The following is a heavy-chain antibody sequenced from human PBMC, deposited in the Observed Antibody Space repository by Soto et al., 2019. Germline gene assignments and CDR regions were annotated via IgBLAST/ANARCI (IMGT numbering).Heavy chain of an antibody. D-gene: IGHD6-19*01. Sequence: PGGSLRLSCAASGFTFSSYGMHWVRQAPGKGLDWVAVISYDGTEKYYADSVKGRFTISRDNSKNTLYLQMNSLRAEDTAVYYCAKGVPGIAVAGTGYFQHWGQGTLVTVSS. CDR3: AKGVPGIAVAGTGYFQH. CDR1: GFTFSSYG. J-gene: IGHJ1*01. CDR2: ISYDGTEK. V-gene: IGHV3-33*05.